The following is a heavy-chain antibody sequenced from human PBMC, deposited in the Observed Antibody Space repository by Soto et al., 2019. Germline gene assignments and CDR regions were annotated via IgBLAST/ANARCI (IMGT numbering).Heavy chain of an antibody. CDR3: ARHSEVVVITTPPDY. CDR1: GYSFTSYW. D-gene: IGHD3-22*01. CDR2: IYPGDSDT. Sequence: PGESLKISCKGSGYSFTSYWIGWVRQMPGKGLEWMGIIYPGDSDTRYSPSFQGQVTISADKSISTAYLQWSSLKASDTAMYYCARHSEVVVITTPPDYWGQGTLVTVSP. V-gene: IGHV5-51*01. J-gene: IGHJ4*02.